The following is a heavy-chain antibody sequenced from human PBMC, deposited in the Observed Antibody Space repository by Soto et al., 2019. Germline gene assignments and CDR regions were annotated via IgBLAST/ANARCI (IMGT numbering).Heavy chain of an antibody. CDR2: IWYDGSSK. V-gene: IGHV3-33*01. Sequence: GGSLRLSCAASGFIFSSHGMHWVRQAPGKGLEWVAVIWYDGSSKFYADPVKGRFTISRDNSKNTLYLQMNSLRAEDTAVYYCAREPYSDYVMDVWGQGTPVTVS. CDR1: GFIFSSHG. J-gene: IGHJ6*02. D-gene: IGHD3-16*01. CDR3: AREPYSDYVMDV.